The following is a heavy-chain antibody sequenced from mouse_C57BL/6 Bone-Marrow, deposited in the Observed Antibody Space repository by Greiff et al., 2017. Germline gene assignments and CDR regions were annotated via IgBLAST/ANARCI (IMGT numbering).Heavy chain of an antibody. CDR1: GFSLTSYG. V-gene: IGHV2-6*01. CDR3: ARSYSNFAMDY. D-gene: IGHD2-5*01. J-gene: IGHJ4*01. Sequence: VKLVESGPGLVAPSQSLSITCTVSGFSLTSYGVDWVRQSPGKGLEWLGLIWGVGSTNYNSALKSRLSISKDNSKSQVFLKMNSLQTDDPAMYYCARSYSNFAMDYWGQGTSVTVSS. CDR2: IWGVGST.